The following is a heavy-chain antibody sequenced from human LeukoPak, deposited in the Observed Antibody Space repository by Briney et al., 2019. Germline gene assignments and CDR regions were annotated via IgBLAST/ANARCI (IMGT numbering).Heavy chain of an antibody. V-gene: IGHV3-33*01. CDR2: IWYDGSNK. Sequence: PGRSLRLSCAASGFTFSSYGMHWVRQAPGKGLEWVAVIWYDGSNKYYADSVKGRFTISRDNSKNTLYLQMNSLRAEDTAVYYCAMGRSVRPNLFDYWGQGTLVTVSS. CDR3: AMGRSVRPNLFDY. CDR1: GFTFSSYG. D-gene: IGHD3-10*01. J-gene: IGHJ4*02.